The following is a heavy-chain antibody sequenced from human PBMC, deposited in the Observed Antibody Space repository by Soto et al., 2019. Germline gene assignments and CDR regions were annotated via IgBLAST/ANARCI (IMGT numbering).Heavy chain of an antibody. CDR1: GFTFSSYA. CDR2: ISGSGGST. J-gene: IGHJ3*02. V-gene: IGHV3-23*04. CDR3: AKGGLDDYVWGSYRYRGNAFDI. Sequence: EVQLVESGGGLVKPGGSLRLSCAASGFTFSSYAMSWVRQAPGKGLEWVSAISGSGGSTYYADSVKGRFTISRDNSKNTLYLQMNSLRAEDTAVYYCAKGGLDDYVWGSYRYRGNAFDIWGQGTMVTVSS. D-gene: IGHD3-16*02.